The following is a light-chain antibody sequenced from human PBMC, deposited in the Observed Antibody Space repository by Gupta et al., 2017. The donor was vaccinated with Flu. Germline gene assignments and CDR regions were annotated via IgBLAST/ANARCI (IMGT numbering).Light chain of an antibody. V-gene: IGKV1-39*01. J-gene: IGKJ1*01. CDR2: AAS. CDR3: QQADSTPRT. Sequence: PPSLYASVGDRVTCTCRVSQRIDNFLDWYQQKAGKAPKLLIYAASSVKGGVPSRFIGSGSGTEFTLTISRLQPEDFANYYCQQADSTPRTFGQGTKVEI. CDR1: QRIDNF.